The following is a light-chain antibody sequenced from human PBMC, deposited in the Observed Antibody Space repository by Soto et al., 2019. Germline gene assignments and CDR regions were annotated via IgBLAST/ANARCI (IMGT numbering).Light chain of an antibody. CDR3: RSYAVSSNVV. V-gene: IGLV2-8*01. J-gene: IGLJ2*01. CDR2: EVS. Sequence: QSALTQPPSASGSPGQSVTISCTGTSSDVGGYNYVSWYQQHPGKAPKLMIYEVSKRPSGVPDRFSGSKSGNTASLTVSGLQAEDEADYYCRSYAVSSNVVFGGGTKLTVL. CDR1: SSDVGGYNY.